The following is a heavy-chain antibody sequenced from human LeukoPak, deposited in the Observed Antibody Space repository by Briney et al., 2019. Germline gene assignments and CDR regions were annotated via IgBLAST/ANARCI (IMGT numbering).Heavy chain of an antibody. V-gene: IGHV4-34*01. J-gene: IGHJ4*02. CDR3: ARQGYMVEMATIMAFDY. CDR1: GGSFSGYY. D-gene: IGHD5-24*01. Sequence: SETLSLTCAVYGGSFSGYYWSWIRQPPGKGLEWIGEINHSGSTNYNPSLKSRVTISVDTSKNQFSLKLSSVTAADTAVYYCARQGYMVEMATIMAFDYWGQGTLVTVSS. CDR2: INHSGST.